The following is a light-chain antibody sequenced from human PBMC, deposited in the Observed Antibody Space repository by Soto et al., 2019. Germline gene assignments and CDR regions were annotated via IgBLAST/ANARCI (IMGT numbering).Light chain of an antibody. V-gene: IGKV2-28*01. Sequence: DIVMTQSPLSLPVSPGEPASISCRSSQSLLHGNGYNYLDWYLQKPGQSPQVLIYLGSNRASGVPDRFSGSGSGTDFSLKISRVEAEDVGIYYCMQVLQPPYTFGQGTKLEIK. CDR3: MQVLQPPYT. J-gene: IGKJ2*01. CDR2: LGS. CDR1: QSLLHGNGYNY.